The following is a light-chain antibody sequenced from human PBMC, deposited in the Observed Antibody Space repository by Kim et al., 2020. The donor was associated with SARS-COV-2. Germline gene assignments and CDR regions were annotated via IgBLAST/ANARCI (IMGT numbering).Light chain of an antibody. CDR3: QQYSTYPYT. CDR2: KTS. J-gene: IGKJ2*01. Sequence: DTQMTQSPSTLSASVGDRVTITCRASQSISTWLAWYQQKPGKAPKVLIYKTSSLEVGVPSRFSGSGSGTEFTLTITSLQPDDLASYYCQQYSTYPYTFGQGTKLEI. CDR1: QSISTW. V-gene: IGKV1-5*03.